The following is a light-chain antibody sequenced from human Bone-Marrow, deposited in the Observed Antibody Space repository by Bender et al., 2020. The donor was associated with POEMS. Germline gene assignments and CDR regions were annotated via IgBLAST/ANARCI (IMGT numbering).Light chain of an antibody. CDR3: SSYIGSNTTRWV. V-gene: IGLV2-14*03. J-gene: IGLJ3*02. Sequence: QSALTQPASVSGSPGQSITISCTGTSSDIGGYNYVSWYQQHPGKAPELIIYDVNRPSGVSNHFPGSKSGNTASLTISGLQAKDEADYYCSSYIGSNTTRWVFGGGTKLTVL. CDR2: DV. CDR1: SSDIGGYNY.